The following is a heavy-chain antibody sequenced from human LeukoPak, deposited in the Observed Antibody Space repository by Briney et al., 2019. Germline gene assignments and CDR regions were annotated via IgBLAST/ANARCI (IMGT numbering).Heavy chain of an antibody. V-gene: IGHV5-51*01. J-gene: IGHJ6*03. CDR1: GYSFTSYW. CDR2: IYPGDPDT. D-gene: IGHD1-1*01. Sequence: GESLEISCKGSGYSFTSYWIGWVRQMPGKGLESMGIIYPGDPDTRYSPSFQGQVTISADKSISTAYLQWSSLKASDTAMYYCARHNAGTFQPNYYYYYYMDVWGKGTTVTVS. CDR3: ARHNAGTFQPNYYYYYYMDV.